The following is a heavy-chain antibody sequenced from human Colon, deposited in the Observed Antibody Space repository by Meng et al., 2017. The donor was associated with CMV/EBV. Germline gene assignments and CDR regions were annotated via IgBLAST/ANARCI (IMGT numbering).Heavy chain of an antibody. J-gene: IGHJ4*02. D-gene: IGHD3-10*01. V-gene: IGHV3-23*01. Sequence: GESLKISCAASGFTFSNCAMTWVRQAPGKRLEWVSSISGAGTATFYADSVKGRFTISRDTPKNTLFLQLNSLRAEDTAVYYCARGVTAVGQRHYFDHWGQGTQVTVSS. CDR1: GFTFSNCA. CDR3: ARGVTAVGQRHYFDH. CDR2: ISGAGTAT.